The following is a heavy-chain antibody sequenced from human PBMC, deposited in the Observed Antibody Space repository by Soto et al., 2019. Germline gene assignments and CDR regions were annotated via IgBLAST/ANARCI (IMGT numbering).Heavy chain of an antibody. D-gene: IGHD3-16*02. J-gene: IGHJ4*02. V-gene: IGHV1-69*13. CDR3: ARVGLRLGELSLGYFDY. CDR1: GGTFSSYA. CDR2: IIPTFGPA. Sequence: PVTVFCKASGGTFSSYAISCGRQAPGRGVEWMGGIIPTFGPANHAQKFQGRVTITADESTRTAYMELSSLGSEDTAVYDCARVGLRLGELSLGYFDYWGQGTLVTVSS.